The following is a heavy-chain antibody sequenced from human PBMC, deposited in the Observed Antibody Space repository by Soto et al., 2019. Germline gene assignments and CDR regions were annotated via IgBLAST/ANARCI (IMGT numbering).Heavy chain of an antibody. V-gene: IGHV1-69*01. J-gene: IGHJ6*02. CDR3: ATADESTRGGRLDV. D-gene: IGHD3-16*01. CDR2: IIPITNLV. Sequence: VQLVQTATEVRKPGSSVKLSCKTSGDSFNNYAISWVRQAPGQGLEWMGGIIPITNLVRYAEKFQGRVTISAHDSTGTAYLEVTRLRSEGTATYYCATADESTRGGRLDVWGLGTTLSVSS. CDR1: GDSFNNYA.